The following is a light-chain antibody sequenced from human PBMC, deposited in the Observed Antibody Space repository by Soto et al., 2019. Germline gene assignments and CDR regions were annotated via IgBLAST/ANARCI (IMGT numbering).Light chain of an antibody. J-gene: IGKJ2*01. V-gene: IGKV1-39*01. Sequence: DIQMTQFLSSLSASVGDRVTITCRASQSISNYLNWYRQRPGKAPELMIFAASTLQRGDPSRFSGSESGSDFTLTISSLQPEDFATYYCQQTYSIPYTFGQGSNLDIK. CDR2: AAS. CDR3: QQTYSIPYT. CDR1: QSISNY.